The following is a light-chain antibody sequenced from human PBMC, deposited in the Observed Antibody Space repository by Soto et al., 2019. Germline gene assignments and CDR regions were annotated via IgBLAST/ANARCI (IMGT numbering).Light chain of an antibody. CDR1: QNISSN. Sequence: DIQMTQSPSSLSPSVGDRVAITCRASQNISSNLNWYQQKLGKAPKLLMYATSSLQSGAPSRFSGSGSGTDFTLTISCLQPEDFATYYCQQSYSTPWTFSQGTKVEIK. J-gene: IGKJ1*01. CDR2: ATS. V-gene: IGKV1-39*01. CDR3: QQSYSTPWT.